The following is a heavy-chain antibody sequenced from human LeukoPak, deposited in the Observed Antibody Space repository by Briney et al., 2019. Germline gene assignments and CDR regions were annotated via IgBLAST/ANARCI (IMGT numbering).Heavy chain of an antibody. CDR3: ARCSRSSTSCYSAFDI. V-gene: IGHV3-13*01. J-gene: IGHJ3*02. D-gene: IGHD2-2*02. CDR1: GFTLGSHD. Sequence: PGGSLRLSCTASGFTLGSHDMHWVRQIPGQGLEWVAAVSSGFHAFFADSVQGRFTVSREDARNSLYLQMNSLRAEDTALYYCARCSRSSTSCYSAFDIWGQGTVVTVSS. CDR2: VSSGFHA.